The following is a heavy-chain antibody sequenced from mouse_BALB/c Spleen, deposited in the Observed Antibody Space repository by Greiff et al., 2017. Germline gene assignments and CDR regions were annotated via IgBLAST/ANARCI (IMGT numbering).Heavy chain of an antibody. J-gene: IGHJ4*01. D-gene: IGHD2-4*01. CDR2: IWGDGST. CDR1: GFSLTGYG. CDR3: ARDRDYDYDETIAMDY. Sequence: QVQLKESGPGLVAPSQSLSITCTVSGFSLTGYGVTWVRQPPGKGLEWLGMIWGDGSTDYNSAPKSRLSISKDNSKSQVFLKMNSLQTDDTARDYCARDRDYDYDETIAMDYWGQGTSVTVSS. V-gene: IGHV2-6-7*01.